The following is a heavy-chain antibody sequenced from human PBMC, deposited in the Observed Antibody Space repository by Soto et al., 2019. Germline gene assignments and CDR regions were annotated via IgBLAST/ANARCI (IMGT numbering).Heavy chain of an antibody. D-gene: IGHD3-3*01. Sequence: GASVKVSCKASGGTFSSYAISWVRQAPGQRLEWMGGIIPIFGTANYAQKFQGRVTITADESTSTAYMELSSLRSEDTAVYYCARSSITMFGVVIRAHYYGMDVWGQGTTVTVSS. CDR2: IIPIFGTA. CDR1: GGTFSSYA. CDR3: ARSSITMFGVVIRAHYYGMDV. J-gene: IGHJ6*02. V-gene: IGHV1-69*13.